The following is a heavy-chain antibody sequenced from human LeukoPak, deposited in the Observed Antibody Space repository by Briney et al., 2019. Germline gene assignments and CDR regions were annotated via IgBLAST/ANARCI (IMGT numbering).Heavy chain of an antibody. CDR1: GGSIGSSGYY. CDR3: ARRVVGATRTRGSFDY. CDR2: IYYSGNT. V-gene: IGHV4-39*01. Sequence: SETLSLTCNVSGGSIGSSGYYWGWIRQPPGKGLEWIGSIYYSGNTYYNASLKSRVTISVDTSNNQFSLKLTSVTAADTAVYYCARRVVGATRTRGSFDYWGQRILVTASS. D-gene: IGHD1-26*01. J-gene: IGHJ4*02.